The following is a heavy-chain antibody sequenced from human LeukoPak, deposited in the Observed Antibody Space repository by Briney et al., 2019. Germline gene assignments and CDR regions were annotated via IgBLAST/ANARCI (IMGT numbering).Heavy chain of an antibody. CDR3: ARNRFRGPVLLWFGELLLGYFDY. J-gene: IGHJ4*02. V-gene: IGHV3-21*01. CDR1: GFTFSSYS. CDR2: ISSSSSYI. Sequence: GGSLRLSCAASGFTFSSYSMNWVRQAPGKGLEWVSSISSSSSYIYYADSVKGRFTISRDNAKNSLYLQMNSLRAEDTAVYYCARNRFRGPVLLWFGELLLGYFDYWGQGTLVTVSS. D-gene: IGHD3-10*01.